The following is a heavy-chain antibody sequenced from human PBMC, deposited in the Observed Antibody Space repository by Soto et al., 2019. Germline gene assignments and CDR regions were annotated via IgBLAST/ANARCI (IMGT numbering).Heavy chain of an antibody. CDR2: IYWDDDK. CDR1: GLSLTTTGVG. V-gene: IGHV2-5*02. CDR3: VQSRCGGDCLQSYSSHSYYGLDV. D-gene: IGHD2-21*02. J-gene: IGHJ6*02. Sequence: QITLKESGPTLVKPTQTLTLTCTFSGLSLTTTGVGVGWFRQPPGKALKWLALIYWDDDKRYSPSLKSRLTITKDTSKNQVVLTMTNMDPVDTATYYCVQSRCGGDCLQSYSSHSYYGLDVWGQGTTVTVSS.